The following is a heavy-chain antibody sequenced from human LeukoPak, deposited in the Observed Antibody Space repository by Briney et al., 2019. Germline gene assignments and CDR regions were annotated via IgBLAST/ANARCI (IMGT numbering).Heavy chain of an antibody. D-gene: IGHD3-3*01. CDR2: ISGSSGTI. V-gene: IGHV3-48*01. CDR1: AFTFSTYD. Sequence: PGGSLRLSCTPSAFTFSTYDMNWVRQAPGKGLEWISYISGSSGTIYYADSVKSRFTISRDNAKNSLFLEMNSLRAEDTAVYYCARGGRTTMFGVLTIPHFDYWGQGTLVTVSS. CDR3: ARGGRTTMFGVLTIPHFDY. J-gene: IGHJ4*02.